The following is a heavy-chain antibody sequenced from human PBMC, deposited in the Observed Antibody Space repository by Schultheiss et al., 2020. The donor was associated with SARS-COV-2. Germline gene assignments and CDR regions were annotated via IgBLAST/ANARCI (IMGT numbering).Heavy chain of an antibody. D-gene: IGHD6-19*01. CDR1: GFTFSSYA. J-gene: IGHJ4*02. CDR2: ISGSGGST. V-gene: IGHV3-23*01. Sequence: GGSLRLSCAASGFTFSSYAMSWVRQAPGKGLEWVSAISGSGGSTYYADSVKGRFTISRENAKNSLYLQMNSLRAGDTAVYYCARGGSGLDYWGQGTLVTVSS. CDR3: ARGGSGLDY.